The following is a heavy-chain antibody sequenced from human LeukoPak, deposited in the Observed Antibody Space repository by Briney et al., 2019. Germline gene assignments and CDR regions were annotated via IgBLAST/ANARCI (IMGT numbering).Heavy chain of an antibody. CDR2: IYHSGST. Sequence: PSETLSLTCAVSGYSISSGYYWGWIRQPPGKGLEWIGSIYHSGSTYYNPSLKSRVARSVDTSKNQFSLKLSSVTAADTAAYYCARSTGPSVVAAKAFFDYWGQGTLVTVSS. CDR3: ARSTGPSVVAAKAFFDY. V-gene: IGHV4-38-2*01. D-gene: IGHD2-15*01. CDR1: GYSISSGYY. J-gene: IGHJ4*02.